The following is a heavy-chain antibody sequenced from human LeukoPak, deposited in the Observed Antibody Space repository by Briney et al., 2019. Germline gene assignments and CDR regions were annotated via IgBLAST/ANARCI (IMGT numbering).Heavy chain of an antibody. CDR2: FDPEGGET. J-gene: IGHJ4*02. V-gene: IGHV1-24*01. Sequence: GASVKVSCKVSGYTLTELSMHWVRQAPGKGLEWMGGFDPEGGETIYAQKFQGRVTMTEDTSTDTAYMELSSLRSEDTAVYYCVTGSEYSSGWYDYWGQGTLVTVSS. CDR3: VTGSEYSSGWYDY. CDR1: GYTLTELS. D-gene: IGHD6-19*01.